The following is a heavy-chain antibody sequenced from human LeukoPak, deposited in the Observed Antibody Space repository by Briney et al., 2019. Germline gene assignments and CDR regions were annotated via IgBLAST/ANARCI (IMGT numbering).Heavy chain of an antibody. Sequence: ASVKVSCKASGYTFTSYGISWVRQAPGQGLEWMGWISAYNGNTNYAQKLQGRVTMTTDTSTSTAYMELRSLRSDDTAVYYCATRITMIVAADHDAFDIWGQGTMVTVSS. J-gene: IGHJ3*02. CDR1: GYTFTSYG. V-gene: IGHV1-18*01. CDR2: ISAYNGNT. CDR3: ATRITMIVAADHDAFDI. D-gene: IGHD3-22*01.